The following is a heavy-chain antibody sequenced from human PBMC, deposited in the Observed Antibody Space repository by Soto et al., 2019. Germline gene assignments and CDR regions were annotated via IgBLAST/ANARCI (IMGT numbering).Heavy chain of an antibody. CDR2: ISYDGSNK. V-gene: IGHV3-30*18. D-gene: IGHD2-8*01. CDR3: AKDRICTNGVCPFYGMDV. CDR1: GFTFSSYG. J-gene: IGHJ6*02. Sequence: PGGSLRLSCAASGFTFSSYGMHWVRQAPGKGLEWVAVISYDGSNKYYADSVKGRFTISRDNSKNTLYLQMNSLRAEDTAVYYCAKDRICTNGVCPFYGMDVWGQGTTVTVSS.